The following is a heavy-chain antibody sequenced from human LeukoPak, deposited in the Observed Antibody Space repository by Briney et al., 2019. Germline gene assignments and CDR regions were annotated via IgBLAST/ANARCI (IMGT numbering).Heavy chain of an antibody. D-gene: IGHD3-22*01. CDR2: ISDNGGRT. CDR3: ATDREGDPSAYYLV. CDR1: GFTFSGYA. Sequence: PGGSLRLSCAASGFTFSGYAISWFRQAPGKGLEWVSPISDNGGRTYYADSVKGRFTISRDNSHDTLFLQMNSLRAEDSAVYYCATDREGDPSAYYLVGGQGTLITVSS. V-gene: IGHV3-23*01. J-gene: IGHJ4*02.